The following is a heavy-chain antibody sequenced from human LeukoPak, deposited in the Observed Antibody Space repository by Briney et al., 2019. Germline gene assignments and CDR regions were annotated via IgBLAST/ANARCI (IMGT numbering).Heavy chain of an antibody. Sequence: PGTSLRLSCAASGFTFSSYAIHWVRQAPGKGLEWVSVISYDGNYKYYADSVTGRFTVSRDDSQSMLFLQMNSLRPEDTAVYYCARVLGAGYGAPNLAYWGQGTLVTVSS. CDR3: ARVLGAGYGAPNLAY. D-gene: IGHD1-26*01. J-gene: IGHJ4*02. CDR2: ISYDGNYK. V-gene: IGHV3-30-3*01. CDR1: GFTFSSYA.